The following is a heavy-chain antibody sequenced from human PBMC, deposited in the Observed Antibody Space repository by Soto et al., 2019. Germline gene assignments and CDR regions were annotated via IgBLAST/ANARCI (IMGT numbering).Heavy chain of an antibody. Sequence: GGSLRLSYAASGFTFSSYSMNWVRQAPGKGLEWVSYISSSSSTIYYADSVKGRFTISRDNAKNSLYLQMNSLRAEDTAVYYCARDRSPNYWGQGTLVTVSS. V-gene: IGHV3-48*01. CDR2: ISSSSSTI. CDR1: GFTFSSYS. CDR3: ARDRSPNY. J-gene: IGHJ4*02.